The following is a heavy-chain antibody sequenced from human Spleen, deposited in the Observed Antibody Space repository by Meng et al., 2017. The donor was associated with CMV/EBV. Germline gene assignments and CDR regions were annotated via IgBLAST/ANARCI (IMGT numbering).Heavy chain of an antibody. CDR2: ISAYNGNT. J-gene: IGHJ5*02. V-gene: IGHV1-18*01. D-gene: IGHD2-8*01. CDR1: GYTFISYG. Sequence: ASVKVSCKASGYTFISYGISWVRQAPGQGLEWMGWISAYNGNTNYAQKFQGRVTMTEDTSTDTAYMELSSLRSDDTAVYYCARERGYCTNGVCRNWFDPWGQGTLVTVSS. CDR3: ARERGYCTNGVCRNWFDP.